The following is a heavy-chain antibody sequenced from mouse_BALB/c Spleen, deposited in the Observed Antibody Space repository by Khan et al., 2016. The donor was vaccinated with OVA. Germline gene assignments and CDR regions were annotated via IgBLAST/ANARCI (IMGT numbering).Heavy chain of an antibody. D-gene: IGHD2-14*01. V-gene: IGHV9-3-1*01. CDR1: GYIFRNNG. J-gene: IGHJ4*01. CDR3: ARVGYNGTMDS. Sequence: QIQLVQSGPELKKPGETVKISCKASGYIFRNNGMNWVKQTPGKGLKWMGWINTYTGEPTYADDFKGRFAFSLETSANTAYLQINNLKNEDTATYFCARVGYNGTMDSWGQGTSVTVSS. CDR2: INTYTGEP.